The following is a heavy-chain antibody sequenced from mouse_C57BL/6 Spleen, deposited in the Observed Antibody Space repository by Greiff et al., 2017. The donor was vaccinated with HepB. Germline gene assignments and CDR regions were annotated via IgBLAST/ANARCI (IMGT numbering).Heavy chain of an antibody. J-gene: IGHJ1*03. CDR2: IYPGSGST. V-gene: IGHV1-55*01. D-gene: IGHD2-4*01. Sequence: QVQLQQPGAELVKPGASVKMSCKASGYTFTSYWITWVKQRPGQGLEWIGDIYPGSGSTNYNEKFKSKATLTVDKSSSTAYMQLSSLTTEDSAVYYCARRGNYDYDGYFDVWGTGTTVTVSS. CDR1: GYTFTSYW. CDR3: ARRGNYDYDGYFDV.